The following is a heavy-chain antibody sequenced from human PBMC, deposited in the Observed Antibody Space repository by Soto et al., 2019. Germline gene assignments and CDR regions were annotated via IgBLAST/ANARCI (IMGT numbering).Heavy chain of an antibody. CDR1: GFTFSSYA. Sequence: PGGSLRLSCAASGFTFSSYAMSWVRQAPGKGLEWVSYIDSRTTTIYYADSVKGRFTISRDNARNSLYLQMNSLRDEDTAVYYCARQTWDYHSSNFDYWGLGTLVTVS. V-gene: IGHV3-48*02. CDR2: IDSRTTTI. D-gene: IGHD3-16*01. CDR3: ARQTWDYHSSNFDY. J-gene: IGHJ4*02.